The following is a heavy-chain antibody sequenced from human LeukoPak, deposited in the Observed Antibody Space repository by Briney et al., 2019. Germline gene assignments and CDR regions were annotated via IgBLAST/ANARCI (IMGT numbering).Heavy chain of an antibody. J-gene: IGHJ3*02. CDR1: GGPFSSYA. Sequence: GASVRVSCKASGGPFSSYAISWVRQAPGQGLEWMGGIIPIFGTANYAQKFQGRVTITADESTSTAYMELSSLRSEDTAVYYCARDNNWYLGPWWAFDIWGQGTMVTVSS. V-gene: IGHV1-69*13. D-gene: IGHD1-20*01. CDR3: ARDNNWYLGPWWAFDI. CDR2: IIPIFGTA.